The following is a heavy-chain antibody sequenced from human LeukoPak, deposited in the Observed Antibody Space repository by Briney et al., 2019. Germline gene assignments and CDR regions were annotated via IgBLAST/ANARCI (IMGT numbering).Heavy chain of an antibody. V-gene: IGHV1-18*01. J-gene: IGHJ4*02. D-gene: IGHD3-3*01. CDR3: ARDQGITIFGVNQLRFDY. CDR1: GYTFTSYG. CDR2: ISASNGNT. Sequence: ASVKVSCKASGYTFTSYGTSWVRQALGKGFEWLGWISASNGNTNYAQKLQGRVTMTTDTSTSTAYMELRSLRSDDTAVYYCARDQGITIFGVNQLRFDYWGQGTLVTVSS.